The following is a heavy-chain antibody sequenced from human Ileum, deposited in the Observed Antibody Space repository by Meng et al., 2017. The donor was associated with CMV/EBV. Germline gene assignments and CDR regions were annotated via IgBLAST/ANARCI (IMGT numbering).Heavy chain of an antibody. D-gene: IGHD5-24*01. Sequence: GGSLRLSCAVSGFTSDSDIIVWVRQAPGRGLEWVASMRLDQYNKYYVDSVKGRFTISRDSSKSTVYLQMGSLRAEDTAVYFCGKSRHNIGFLQYCLDYWGQGTLVTVSS. J-gene: IGHJ4*02. CDR1: GFTSDSDI. V-gene: IGHV3-30*02. CDR2: MRLDQYNK. CDR3: GKSRHNIGFLQYCLDY.